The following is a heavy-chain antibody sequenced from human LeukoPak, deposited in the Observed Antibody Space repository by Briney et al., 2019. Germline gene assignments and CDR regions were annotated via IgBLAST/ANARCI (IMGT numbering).Heavy chain of an antibody. CDR1: GYTFTNYD. CDR2: MNHNSGNT. CDR3: ARGPGYSNYGASYYFYMDV. J-gene: IGHJ6*03. D-gene: IGHD4-11*01. V-gene: IGHV1-8*03. Sequence: ASVKLSCKASGYTFTNYDINWVRQATGQGLEWMGWMNHNSGNTVYAEKFQGRVTITRDTSITTAYMELTSLRSEDSAVYYCARGPGYSNYGASYYFYMDVWGKGTTVTVSS.